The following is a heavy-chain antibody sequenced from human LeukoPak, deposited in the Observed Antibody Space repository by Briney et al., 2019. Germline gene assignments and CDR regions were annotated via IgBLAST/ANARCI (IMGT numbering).Heavy chain of an antibody. CDR3: ARDRWNLYYYYYYMDV. CDR1: GFTFSSYS. J-gene: IGHJ6*03. V-gene: IGHV3-48*04. Sequence: GGSLRLSCAASGFTFSSYSMNWVRQAPGKGLEWVSYIDNSSSTIYYADSVRGRFTISRDNAKNSLYLQMNSLRAEDTAVYYCARDRWNLYYYYYYMDVWGKGTTVTVSS. CDR2: IDNSSSTI. D-gene: IGHD1-1*01.